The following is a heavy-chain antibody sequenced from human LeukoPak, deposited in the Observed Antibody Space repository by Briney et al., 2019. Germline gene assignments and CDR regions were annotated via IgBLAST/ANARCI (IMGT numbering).Heavy chain of an antibody. CDR3: ASLTSVAGSWVDY. Sequence: SETLSLTCTVSGGSISSYYWSWIRQPPGKGLEWIGYIYYSGSTNYNPSLKSRVTISVDTSKNQFSLKLSSVTAAGTAVYYCASLTSVAGSWVDYWGQGTLVTVSS. D-gene: IGHD6-19*01. CDR1: GGSISSYY. V-gene: IGHV4-59*08. CDR2: IYYSGST. J-gene: IGHJ4*02.